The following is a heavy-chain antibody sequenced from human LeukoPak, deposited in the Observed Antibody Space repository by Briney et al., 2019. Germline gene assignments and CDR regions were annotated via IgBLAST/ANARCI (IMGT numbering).Heavy chain of an antibody. J-gene: IGHJ4*02. CDR3: AREKGDYSDY. CDR2: ISSSGSTI. CDR1: GFTSSSYE. V-gene: IGHV3-48*03. Sequence: GGSLRLSCAASGFTSSSYEMNWVRQAPGKGLEWVSYISSSGSTIYYADSVKGRFTISRDNAKNSLYLQMNSLRAEDTAVYYCAREKGDYSDYWGQGTLVTVSS.